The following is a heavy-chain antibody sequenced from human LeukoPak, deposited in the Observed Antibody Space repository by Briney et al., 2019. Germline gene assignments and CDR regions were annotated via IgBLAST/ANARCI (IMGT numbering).Heavy chain of an antibody. V-gene: IGHV6-1*01. CDR2: TYYRSTWYN. CDR1: GDSFSSNSVT. J-gene: IGHJ5*02. CDR3: ARRLTQDDCFDP. Sequence: SQTLSLTCAISGDSFSSNSVTWNWNRQSPSRGLEWLGRTYYRSTWYNDYAVSVRGRITVNPDTSKNQFSLHLNSVTPEDTAVYYCARRLTQDDCFDPWGQGILVTVSS. D-gene: IGHD2-21*02.